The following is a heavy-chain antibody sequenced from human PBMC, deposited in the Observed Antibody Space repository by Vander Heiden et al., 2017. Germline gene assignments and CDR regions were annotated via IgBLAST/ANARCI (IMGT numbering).Heavy chain of an antibody. D-gene: IGHD3-22*01. CDR1: RLTFSRDG. V-gene: IGHV3-33*08. J-gene: IGHJ4*02. CDR3: ARDYYYDSSAFTG. CDR2: IWYDGSNK. Sequence: QVQLVESGGGVVQPGRSPRLHWAAVRLTFSRDGMHWVRQAPGKGLEWVAVIWYDGSNKDYADSVKGRFTISRDNSKNTLYLQMNSLRAEDTAVYYCARDYYYDSSAFTGWGQGTLVTVSS.